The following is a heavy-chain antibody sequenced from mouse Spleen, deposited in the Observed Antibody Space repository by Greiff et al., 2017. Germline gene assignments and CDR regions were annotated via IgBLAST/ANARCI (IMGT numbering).Heavy chain of an antibody. D-gene: IGHD2-4*01. CDR1: GYTFTSYW. J-gene: IGHJ3*01. CDR2: IYPGDGDT. CDR3: ASGVITTGAWFAY. V-gene: IGHV1-87*01. Sequence: QVQLQQSGAELARPGASVKLSCKASGYTFTSYWMQWVKQRPGQGLEWIGAIYPGDGDTRYTQKFKGKATLTADKSSSTAYMQLSSLASEDSAVYYCASGVITTGAWFAYWGQGTLVTVSA.